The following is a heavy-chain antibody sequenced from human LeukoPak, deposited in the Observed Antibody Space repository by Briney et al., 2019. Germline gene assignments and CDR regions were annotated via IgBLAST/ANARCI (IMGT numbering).Heavy chain of an antibody. CDR1: GFTFDTYA. V-gene: IGHV3-23*01. J-gene: IGHJ4*02. CDR3: AFNWIGLLSGYFDH. Sequence: TGGSLRLSCAASGFTFDTYAMNWVRQAPGKGLEWVAVISDGGGTTNYADSVKGRFTISRDNSKKMIYLQMNSLRAEDTAVYYCAFNWIGLLSGYFDHWGQGTLVPVSS. CDR2: ISDGGGTT. D-gene: IGHD1-26*01.